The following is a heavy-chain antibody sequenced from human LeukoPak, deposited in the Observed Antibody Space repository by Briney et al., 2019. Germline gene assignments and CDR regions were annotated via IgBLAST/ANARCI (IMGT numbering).Heavy chain of an antibody. D-gene: IGHD1-14*01. CDR1: GFTFDDFA. CDR3: AKDISLGNYYYYYMDV. CDR2: ISWDGGIT. J-gene: IGHJ6*03. Sequence: GGSLRLSCAASGFTFDDFAMHWVRHAPGQGLEWVSLISWDGGITYYADSVKGRFTISRDNSKNSLFLQMNSLRPEDTALYYCAKDISLGNYYYYYMDVWGKGTTVTVSS. V-gene: IGHV3-43D*03.